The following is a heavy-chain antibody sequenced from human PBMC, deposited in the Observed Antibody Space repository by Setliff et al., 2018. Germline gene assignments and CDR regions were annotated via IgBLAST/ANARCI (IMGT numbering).Heavy chain of an antibody. J-gene: IGHJ4*02. CDR3: ARGSFPYDNSGFDY. V-gene: IGHV4-39*07. CDR1: GGSLGTYPYY. Sequence: SETLSLTCDVSGGSLGTYPYYWGWIRQPPGKGLEWIGNIYYTGITYYNPSLKSRVTISLDTSKNQFSLKLSSVTAADTAVYYCARGSFPYDNSGFDYWGQGTLVTVSS. CDR2: IYYTGIT. D-gene: IGHD3-22*01.